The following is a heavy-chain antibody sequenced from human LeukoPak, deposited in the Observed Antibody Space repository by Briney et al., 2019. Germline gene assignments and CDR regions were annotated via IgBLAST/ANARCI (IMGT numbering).Heavy chain of an antibody. CDR3: ARDTPPNNWNHDYYYYGMDV. J-gene: IGHJ6*02. D-gene: IGHD1-14*01. V-gene: IGHV4-61*08. CDR2: IYYSGST. CDR1: GGSISSGGYY. Sequence: SETLSLTCTVSGGSISSGGYYWSWIRQPPGKGLEWIGYIYYSGSTNYNPSLKSRVTISVDTSKNQFSLKLSSVTAADTAVYYCARDTPPNNWNHDYYYYGMDVWGQGATVTVSS.